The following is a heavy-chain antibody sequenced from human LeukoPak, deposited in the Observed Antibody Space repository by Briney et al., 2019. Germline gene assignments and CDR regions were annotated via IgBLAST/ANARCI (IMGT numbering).Heavy chain of an antibody. D-gene: IGHD3-10*01. CDR3: ARQPGLGSGSYHFDY. CDR2: TYYSGST. CDR1: GGSIRSSSYY. Sequence: SETLSLTCTGSGGSIRSSSYYWGWIRQPPGKGLEWFGCTYYSGSTSYNPSLQSRVTISVDTSKIQFSLKLSSATAADAAVYYCARQPGLGSGSYHFDYWGRGTRVSVSS. V-gene: IGHV4-39*01. J-gene: IGHJ4*02.